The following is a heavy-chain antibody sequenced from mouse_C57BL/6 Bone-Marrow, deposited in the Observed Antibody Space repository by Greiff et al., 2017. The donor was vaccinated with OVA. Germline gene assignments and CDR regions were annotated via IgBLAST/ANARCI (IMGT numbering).Heavy chain of an antibody. Sequence: QVQLQQSGAELMKPGASVKLSCTATGFTFTGYYIHWVKQRPGQGLEWIGGILPGSGRTKYTAKFKGKATITADTSSNTAYMQLSSLTTEDAASYYGGRCEAMDYWGQGTSVTVAS. CDR2: ILPGSGRT. J-gene: IGHJ4*01. CDR3: GRCEAMDY. CDR1: GFTFTGYY. V-gene: IGHV1-9*01.